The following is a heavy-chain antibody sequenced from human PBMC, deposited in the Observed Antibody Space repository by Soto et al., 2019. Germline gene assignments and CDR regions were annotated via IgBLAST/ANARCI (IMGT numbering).Heavy chain of an antibody. V-gene: IGHV4-30-4*01. D-gene: IGHD7-27*01. CDR3: ARGPSGDKVDH. J-gene: IGHJ4*02. CDR1: GGSISSDYYC. CDR2: IYNRVNT. Sequence: QVQLQESGPGLVKPSQTLSLTCTVSGGSISSDYYCWGWIRQSPEKGLEWIGHIYNRVNTSSNPSLSSRVTISVDTSKNHFSLKLTSVTAADTAVYYCARGPSGDKVDHWGQGTLVTVSS.